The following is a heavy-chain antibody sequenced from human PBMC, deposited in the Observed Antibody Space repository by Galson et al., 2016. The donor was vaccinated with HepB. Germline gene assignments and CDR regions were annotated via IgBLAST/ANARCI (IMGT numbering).Heavy chain of an antibody. J-gene: IGHJ3*02. CDR3: ASHPQGYLTYPHAFDI. Sequence: SETLSLTCTVSGGSISSSSYYWGWIRQPPGKGLEWIGSIYYSGSTYYNPSLKSRVTISVDTSKNQFSLKLSSVTAADTAVYYCASHPQGYLTYPHAFDIWGQGTMVTVSS. CDR1: GGSISSSSYY. D-gene: IGHD6-13*01. V-gene: IGHV4-39*01. CDR2: IYYSGST.